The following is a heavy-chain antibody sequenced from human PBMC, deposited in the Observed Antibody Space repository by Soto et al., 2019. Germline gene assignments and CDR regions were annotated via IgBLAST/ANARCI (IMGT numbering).Heavy chain of an antibody. V-gene: IGHV1-46*01. J-gene: IGHJ6*02. Sequence: ASVKVSCKASGYTFTSYYMHWVRQAPGQGLEWMGIINPSGGSSSYAQKFQGRVTMTRDTSTSTVYMELSSLRSEDTAVYYCARVGYYDFWSGYRGQTFYYYYYGMDVWGQGTTVTVSS. CDR2: INPSGGSS. CDR3: ARVGYYDFWSGYRGQTFYYYYYGMDV. D-gene: IGHD3-3*01. CDR1: GYTFTSYY.